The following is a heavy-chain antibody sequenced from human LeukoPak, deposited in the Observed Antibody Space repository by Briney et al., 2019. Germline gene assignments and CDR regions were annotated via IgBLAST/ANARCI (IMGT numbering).Heavy chain of an antibody. CDR1: GGSISSYY. D-gene: IGHD6-19*01. J-gene: IGHJ4*02. CDR3: ARAVAGTFDY. CDR2: IYYSGST. Sequence: SETLSLTCTVSGGSISSYYWSWVRQPPGKGLEWIGYIYYSGSTNYNPSLKRRVTISVDTSKNQFSLKLSSVTAADTAVYYCARAVAGTFDYWGQGTLVTVSS. V-gene: IGHV4-59*01.